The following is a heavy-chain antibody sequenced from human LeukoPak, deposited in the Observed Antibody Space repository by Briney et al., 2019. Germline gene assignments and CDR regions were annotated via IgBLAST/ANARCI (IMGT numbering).Heavy chain of an antibody. CDR2: INPTTGAT. CDR3: AGRPDTAVVAIFDY. D-gene: IGHD5-18*01. Sequence: ASVKVSCKAFGYTFTGYYVHWLRQAPGQGLGWMGWINPTTGATNYAQKFQGRVTMTGDTSISTAYMELSSLSFDDTAVYYCAGRPDTAVVAIFDYWGQGTLVTVSS. V-gene: IGHV1-2*02. CDR1: GYTFTGYY. J-gene: IGHJ4*02.